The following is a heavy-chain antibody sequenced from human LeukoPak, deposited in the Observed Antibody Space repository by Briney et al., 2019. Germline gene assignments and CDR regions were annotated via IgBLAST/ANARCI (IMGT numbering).Heavy chain of an antibody. Sequence: GGSLRPSRAPSGFTFSDYYMTWIRQAPREGLEWVSYISSTDTTYYADSVKGRFTVSRDNAKNSLFLQMHSLRAEDTAVYYCARGIRGSDPDYWGQGTLLTVSS. CDR1: GFTFSDYY. CDR3: ARGIRGSDPDY. D-gene: IGHD5-12*01. CDR2: ISSTDTT. J-gene: IGHJ4*02. V-gene: IGHV3-11*01.